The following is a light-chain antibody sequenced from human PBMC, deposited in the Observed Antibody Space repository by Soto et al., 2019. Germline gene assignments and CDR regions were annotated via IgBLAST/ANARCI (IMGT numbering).Light chain of an antibody. CDR2: AAS. J-gene: IGKJ4*01. V-gene: IGKV3-15*01. CDR1: QSVTSS. CDR3: QQHDNWPLT. Sequence: ENVWRQSEATLAVSPGGVAILSCRASQSVTSSLAWFQQRPGQAPRLLIYAASTRATGIPARFSGSGSGTEFTLALRRLEPEDFAVYYCQQHDNWPLTFGAGTKVEIK.